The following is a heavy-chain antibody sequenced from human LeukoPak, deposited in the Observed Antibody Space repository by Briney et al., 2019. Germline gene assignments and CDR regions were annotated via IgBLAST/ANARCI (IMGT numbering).Heavy chain of an antibody. D-gene: IGHD6-13*01. CDR3: ARAKGYSSSWSPRDCFDY. CDR1: GYTFTGYY. Sequence: ASVKVSCKASGYTFTGYYMHWVRQAPGQGLEWMGWISANNGNTNYAQKLQGRVTMSTDTFASTVYMELRSLTSDDTAVYYCARAKGYSSSWSPRDCFDYWGQGTLVTVSS. CDR2: ISANNGNT. V-gene: IGHV1-18*04. J-gene: IGHJ4*02.